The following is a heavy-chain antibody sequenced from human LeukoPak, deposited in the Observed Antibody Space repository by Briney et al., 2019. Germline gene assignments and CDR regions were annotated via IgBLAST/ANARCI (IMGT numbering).Heavy chain of an antibody. CDR3: ARSLEVDP. CDR2: INYSSTSI. V-gene: IGHV3-21*01. CDR1: GFTFSSST. J-gene: IGHJ5*02. Sequence: GGSLRLSCAASGFTFSSSTMNWVRQAPGKGLEWVSSINYSSTSINYADSVRGRFTISRDNAKNSLYLQMSSLRADDTAVYYCARSLEVDPWGQGTLVTVSS.